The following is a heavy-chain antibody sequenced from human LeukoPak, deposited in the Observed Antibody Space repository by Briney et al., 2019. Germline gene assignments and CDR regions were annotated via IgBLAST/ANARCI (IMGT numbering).Heavy chain of an antibody. D-gene: IGHD6-19*01. CDR2: INAGNGNT. Sequence: ASVKVSCKASGYTFTSYAMHWVRQAPGQRLEWMGWINAGNGNTKYSQEFQGRVTITRDTSASTAYMELSSLRSEDMAVYYCAREGGEAVAGTNYSYYMDVWGKGTTVTVSS. CDR3: AREGGEAVAGTNYSYYMDV. V-gene: IGHV1-3*03. CDR1: GYTFTSYA. J-gene: IGHJ6*03.